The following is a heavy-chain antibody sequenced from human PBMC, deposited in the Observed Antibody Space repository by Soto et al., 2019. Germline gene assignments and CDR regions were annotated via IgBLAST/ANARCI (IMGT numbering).Heavy chain of an antibody. Sequence: GGSLRLSCAASGFTFSSYAMHWVRQAPGKGLEWVAVISYDGSNKYYADSVKGRFTISRDNSKNTLYLQMNSLRAEDTAVYYCARDRTIFGVVINDYYGMDVWGQGPTVTVSS. CDR1: GFTFSSYA. J-gene: IGHJ6*02. V-gene: IGHV3-30-3*01. D-gene: IGHD3-3*01. CDR3: ARDRTIFGVVINDYYGMDV. CDR2: ISYDGSNK.